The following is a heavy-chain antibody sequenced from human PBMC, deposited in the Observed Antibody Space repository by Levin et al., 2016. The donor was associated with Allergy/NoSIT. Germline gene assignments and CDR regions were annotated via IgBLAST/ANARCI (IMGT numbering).Heavy chain of an antibody. D-gene: IGHD3-22*01. CDR1: GFSLSTSGVG. J-gene: IGHJ3*02. V-gene: IGHV2-5*01. Sequence: SGPTLVKPTQTLTLTCTFSGFSLSTSGVGVGWIRQPPGKALEWLALIYWNDDKRYSPSLKSRLTITKDTSKNQVVLTMTNMDPVDTATYYCAHRQHRKDYYDSSGYYAHDAFDIWGQGTMVTVSS. CDR2: IYWNDDK. CDR3: AHRQHRKDYYDSSGYYAHDAFDI.